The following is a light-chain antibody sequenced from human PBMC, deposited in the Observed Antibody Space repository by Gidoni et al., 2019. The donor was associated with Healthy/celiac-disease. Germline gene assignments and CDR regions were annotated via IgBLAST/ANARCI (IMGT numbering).Light chain of an antibody. V-gene: IGKV3-11*01. CDR2: DAS. CDR1: QSVSSY. J-gene: IGKJ4*01. CDR3: QQRSNWPLT. Sequence: EIVLTQSPATLSLSPGKRATLSCRASQSVSSYLAWYQQKPGQAPRLLIYDASNRATGIPARFSGSGSGKDFTLTISRLEPEDFAVYYCQQRSNWPLTFGGXTKVEIK.